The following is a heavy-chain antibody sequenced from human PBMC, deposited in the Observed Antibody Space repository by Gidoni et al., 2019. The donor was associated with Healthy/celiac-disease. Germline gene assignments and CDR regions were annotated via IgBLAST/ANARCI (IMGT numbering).Heavy chain of an antibody. Sequence: QVQLVQSGAEVKKPGASVKVSCKASGSTFTSYYMHWVRQAPGQGLEWMGIINPSGGSTSYAQKFQGRVTMTRDTSTSTVYMELSSLRSEDTAVYYCARPRITAYGMDVWGQGTTVTVSS. D-gene: IGHD1-20*01. CDR1: GSTFTSYY. J-gene: IGHJ6*02. CDR3: ARPRITAYGMDV. V-gene: IGHV1-46*03. CDR2: INPSGGST.